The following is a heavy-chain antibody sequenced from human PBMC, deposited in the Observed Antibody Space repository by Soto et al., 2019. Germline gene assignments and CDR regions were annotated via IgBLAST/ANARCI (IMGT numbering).Heavy chain of an antibody. V-gene: IGHV1-69*01. CDR1: GGTFSSYV. D-gene: IGHD1-26*01. Sequence: QLVQSGAEVKQPGSSVKISCKASGGTFSSYVISWLRQAPGQGLEWMGGVIPILGQTYYAPNLQGRVTITADVSTRTAYMELNRLTSADTAVYFCARVGGVGAPPGTDFWGQGTLVTVSS. CDR2: VIPILGQT. CDR3: ARVGGVGAPPGTDF. J-gene: IGHJ4*02.